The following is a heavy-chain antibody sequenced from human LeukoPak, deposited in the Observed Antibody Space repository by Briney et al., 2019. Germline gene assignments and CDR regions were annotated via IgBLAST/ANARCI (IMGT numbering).Heavy chain of an antibody. Sequence: GGSLRLSCAASGFTFNSYAMTWVRQAPGKGLLWVSRLNGDGSDPGYADSVKGRFTISRDNAKNTLYLQMNSLRAEDTAVYYCARGRVGALDYWGQGTLVTVSS. D-gene: IGHD1-26*01. V-gene: IGHV3-74*01. CDR3: ARGRVGALDY. J-gene: IGHJ4*02. CDR2: LNGDGSDP. CDR1: GFTFNSYA.